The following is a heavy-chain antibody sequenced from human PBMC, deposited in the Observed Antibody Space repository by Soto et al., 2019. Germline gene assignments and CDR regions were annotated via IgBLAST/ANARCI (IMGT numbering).Heavy chain of an antibody. J-gene: IGHJ5*02. CDR2: INPSGGST. V-gene: IGHV1-46*03. D-gene: IGHD7-27*01. CDR1: GYTFTSYY. Sequence: ASVKVSCKASGYTFTSYYMHWVRQAPGQGLEWMGIINPSGGSTSYAQKFQGRVTMTRDTSTSTVYMELSSLRSEDTAVYYCAAFPTNWGGWFDPWGQGTLVTVSS. CDR3: AAFPTNWGGWFDP.